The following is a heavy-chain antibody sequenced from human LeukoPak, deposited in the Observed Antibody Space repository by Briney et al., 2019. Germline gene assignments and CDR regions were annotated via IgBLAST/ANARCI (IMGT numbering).Heavy chain of an antibody. CDR2: IYSGGST. V-gene: IGHV3-53*01. CDR1: GFTVSSNY. D-gene: IGHD2-2*01. Sequence: GSLRLSCAASGFTVSSNYMRWARQAPGEGLEWVSVIYSGGSTYYADSVKGRFTISRDNSKNTRDLQMNSLRAEDTAVYYCARDQGYCSSTSWLNYNGAFDIWGQGTMVTVSS. J-gene: IGHJ3*02. CDR3: ARDQGYCSSTSWLNYNGAFDI.